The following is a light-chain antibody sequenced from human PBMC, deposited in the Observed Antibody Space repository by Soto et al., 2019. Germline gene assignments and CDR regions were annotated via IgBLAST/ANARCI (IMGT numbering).Light chain of an antibody. J-gene: IGLJ1*01. Sequence: QSVLTQPASGSGSPGQSITISCTGTSSDVGAYNYVSWYQQHPGRAPQLIIYHVSNRPSGVSNRFSGSKSDNTASLTISGLQAEDEADYYCSSFTSSSSYVFGPGTKVTVL. V-gene: IGLV2-14*03. CDR2: HVS. CDR1: SSDVGAYNY. CDR3: SSFTSSSSYV.